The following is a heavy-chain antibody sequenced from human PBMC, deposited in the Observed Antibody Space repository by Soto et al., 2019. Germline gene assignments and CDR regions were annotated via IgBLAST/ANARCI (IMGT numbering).Heavy chain of an antibody. Sequence: QITLKESGPTLVKPTQTLTLTCTFSGFSLTTSGVGVGWIRQPPGKALEWLALIYWDDDKRYSPSLKSRLTIPKNTPTDHVVLTMTNLDPADTATFYCEQRTTPVTGWFDPCGQGTLGTLSS. CDR1: GFSLTTSGVG. CDR3: EQRTTPVTGWFDP. J-gene: IGHJ5*02. CDR2: IYWDDDK. V-gene: IGHV2-5*02. D-gene: IGHD1-1*01.